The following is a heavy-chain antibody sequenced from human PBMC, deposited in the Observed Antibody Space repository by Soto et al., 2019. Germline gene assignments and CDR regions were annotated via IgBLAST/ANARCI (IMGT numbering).Heavy chain of an antibody. J-gene: IGHJ5*01. CDR3: AKLRYFDWSSYNWFEY. CDR1: GFTFNFYG. V-gene: IGHV3-30*18. Sequence: GGSLRLSCAASGFTFNFYGMHWVRQAPGKGLEWVAVISSDGNNKHYVDSVKGRFTISRDNSKNTLYLQMNSLRVEDTAVYYCAKLRYFDWSSYNWFEYWGQGTPVTVSS. D-gene: IGHD3-9*01. CDR2: ISSDGNNK.